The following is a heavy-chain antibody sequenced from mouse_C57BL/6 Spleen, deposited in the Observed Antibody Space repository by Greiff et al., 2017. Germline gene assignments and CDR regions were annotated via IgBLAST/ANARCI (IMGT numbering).Heavy chain of an antibody. CDR2: ISDGGSYT. V-gene: IGHV5-4*01. D-gene: IGHD1-1*01. CDR1: GFTFSSYA. CDR3: ARDGSSYVEAMDY. Sequence: EVKVVESGGGLVKPGGSLKLSCAASGFTFSSYAMSWVRQTPEKRLEWVATISDGGSYTYYPDNVKGRFTISRDNAKNNLYLQMSHLKSEDTAMYYCARDGSSYVEAMDYWGQGTSVTVSS. J-gene: IGHJ4*01.